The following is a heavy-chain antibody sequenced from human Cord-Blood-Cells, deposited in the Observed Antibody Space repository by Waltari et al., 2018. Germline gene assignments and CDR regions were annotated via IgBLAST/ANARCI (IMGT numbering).Heavy chain of an antibody. J-gene: IGHJ4*02. V-gene: IGHV3-48*03. CDR2: ISSSGSTI. Sequence: LRLSCAASGFTFSSYEMNWVRQAPGKGLEWVSYISSSGSTIYYADSVKGRFTISRDNAKNSLYLQMNSLRAEDTAVYYCARDGVSLWFGELFDYWGQGTLVTVSS. CDR1: GFTFSSYE. D-gene: IGHD3-10*01. CDR3: ARDGVSLWFGELFDY.